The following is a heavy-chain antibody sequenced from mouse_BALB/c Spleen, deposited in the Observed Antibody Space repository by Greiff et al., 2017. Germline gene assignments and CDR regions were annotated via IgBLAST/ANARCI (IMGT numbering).Heavy chain of an antibody. CDR1: GFSLTSYD. CDR2: IWTGGGT. Sequence: VQLVESGPGLVAPSQSLSITCTVSGFSLTSYDISWIRQPPGKGLEWLGVIWTGGGTNYNSAFMSRLSISKDNSKSQVFLKMNSLQTDDTAIYYCVRGLLRPYAMDYWGQGTSVTVSS. V-gene: IGHV2-9-2*01. CDR3: VRGLLRPYAMDY. J-gene: IGHJ4*01. D-gene: IGHD1-2*01.